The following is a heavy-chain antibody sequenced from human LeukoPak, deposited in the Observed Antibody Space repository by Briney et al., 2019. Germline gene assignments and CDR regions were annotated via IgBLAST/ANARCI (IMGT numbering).Heavy chain of an antibody. J-gene: IGHJ4*02. V-gene: IGHV1-46*01. CDR1: GYTFTRYD. CDR2: INPSGGST. CDR3: ARDPGLP. Sequence: ASVKVSCKASGYTFTRYDMHWGRQAPRQGLEWMGIINPSGGSTSYAQKFQGRVTITRDTSASTAYMELSSLRSEDTAVYYCARDPGLPWGQGTLVTVSS. D-gene: IGHD2-21*02.